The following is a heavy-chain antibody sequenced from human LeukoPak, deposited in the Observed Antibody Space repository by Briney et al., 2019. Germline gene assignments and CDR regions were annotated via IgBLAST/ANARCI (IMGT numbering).Heavy chain of an antibody. V-gene: IGHV3-33*06. Sequence: GRSLRLTCAASGFTFSSYGMHWVRQAPGKGLEWVAVIWYDGSNKYYADSVRGRFTISRDTSTNTLYLQMNSLRSEDTAVYYCAKGAAYTSLDIWGHGTMVTVSS. CDR2: IWYDGSNK. CDR3: AKGAAYTSLDI. D-gene: IGHD6-25*01. CDR1: GFTFSSYG. J-gene: IGHJ3*02.